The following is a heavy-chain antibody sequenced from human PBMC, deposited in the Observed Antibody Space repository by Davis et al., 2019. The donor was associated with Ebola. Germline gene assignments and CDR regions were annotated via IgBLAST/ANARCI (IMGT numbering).Heavy chain of an antibody. J-gene: IGHJ6*03. D-gene: IGHD6-13*01. CDR2: ISSSGSTI. CDR1: GFTFSDYY. V-gene: IGHV3-11*04. Sequence: PGGSLRLSCAASGFTFSDYYMSWIRQAPGKGLEWVSYISSSGSTIYYADSVKGRFTISRDNAKNSLYLQMNSLRAEDTAVYYCARAAVGPPPSYNMDVWGKGTTVTVSS. CDR3: ARAAVGPPPSYNMDV.